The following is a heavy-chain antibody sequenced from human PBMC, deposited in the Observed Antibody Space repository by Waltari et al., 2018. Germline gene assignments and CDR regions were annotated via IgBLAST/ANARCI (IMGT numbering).Heavy chain of an antibody. CDR3: ARERVVAATDYYYGMDV. CDR2: IWYDGSNK. V-gene: IGHV3-33*01. Sequence: QVQLVESGGGVVQPGRSLRLSCAASGFTFSSYGMHWVRQAPGKGLEGVAVIWYDGSNKYYADSVKGRFTISRDNSKNTLYLQMNSLRAEDTAVYYCARERVVAATDYYYGMDVWAKGPRSPSP. D-gene: IGHD2-15*01. CDR1: GFTFSSYG. J-gene: IGHJ6*02.